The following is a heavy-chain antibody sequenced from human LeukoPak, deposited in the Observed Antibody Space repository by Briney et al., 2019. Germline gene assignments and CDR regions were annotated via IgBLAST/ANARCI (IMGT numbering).Heavy chain of an antibody. D-gene: IGHD2-2*02. Sequence: GGSLRLSCAASGFTFSTYGMHWVRQAPGKGLEWVTFIRYDGSNKYYADFVKGRFTISRDNSKNTLYLQMNSLRAEDTAVYYCAKGVGGYCSSASCYTGPFDYWGQGTLVTVSS. CDR1: GFTFSTYG. CDR3: AKGVGGYCSSASCYTGPFDY. CDR2: IRYDGSNK. J-gene: IGHJ4*02. V-gene: IGHV3-30*02.